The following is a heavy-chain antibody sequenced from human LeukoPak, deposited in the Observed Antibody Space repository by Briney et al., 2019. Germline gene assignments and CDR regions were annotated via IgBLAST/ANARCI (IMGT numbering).Heavy chain of an antibody. CDR3: ARGSSSEWFDP. D-gene: IGHD6-6*01. Sequence: SETLSLTCTVSGGSISSGSYYWSWIRQPAGKGLEWIGHIYTSGSTNHNPSLKSRVSISVDTSKNQFSVNLSSVTAADTAVYYCARGSSSEWFDPWGQGTLVTVSS. CDR1: GGSISSGSYY. CDR2: IYTSGST. J-gene: IGHJ5*02. V-gene: IGHV4-61*09.